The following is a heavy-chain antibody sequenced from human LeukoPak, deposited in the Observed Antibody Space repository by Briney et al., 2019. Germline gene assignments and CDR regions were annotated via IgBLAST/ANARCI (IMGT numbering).Heavy chain of an antibody. J-gene: IGHJ6*03. CDR1: GFTFSSYW. Sequence: GSLRLSCAASGFTFSSYWMSWVRQAPGKGLEWVANIKQDGSEKYYVDSVKGRFTISRDNAKNSLYLQMNSLRAEDTAVYYCARDAVLSSTNYYYMDVWGKGTTVTVSS. CDR3: ARDAVLSSTNYYYMDV. V-gene: IGHV3-7*01. D-gene: IGHD2-2*01. CDR2: IKQDGSEK.